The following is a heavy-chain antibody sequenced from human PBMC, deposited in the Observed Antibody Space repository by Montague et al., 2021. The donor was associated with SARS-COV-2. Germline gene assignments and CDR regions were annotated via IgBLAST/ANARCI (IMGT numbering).Heavy chain of an antibody. CDR2: ISSSSSTI. V-gene: IGHV3-48*02. CDR3: ARGTYTYYDILTGRTYGMGV. Sequence: SLRLSCAASGFTFSSYSMNWVRQAPGKGLEWVSYISSSSSTIYYADSVKGRFTISRDNAKNSLYLQMNSLRDEDTAVYYCARGTYTYYDILTGRTYGMGVWGQGTTVTVSS. CDR1: GFTFSSYS. J-gene: IGHJ6*02. D-gene: IGHD3-9*01.